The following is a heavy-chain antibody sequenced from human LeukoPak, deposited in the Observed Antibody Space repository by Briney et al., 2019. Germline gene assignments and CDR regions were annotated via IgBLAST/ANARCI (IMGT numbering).Heavy chain of an antibody. Sequence: GGSLRLSCAASGFTFSNYGIHWVRQAPGKGLEWVAFIRYDGSNKYYADSVKGRFTISRDNSKNTLYLQMNSLRAEDTAVYYCAKILGGYSYGLDYWGQGTLVTVSS. V-gene: IGHV3-30*02. D-gene: IGHD5-18*01. CDR2: IRYDGSNK. CDR1: GFTFSNYG. CDR3: AKILGGYSYGLDY. J-gene: IGHJ4*02.